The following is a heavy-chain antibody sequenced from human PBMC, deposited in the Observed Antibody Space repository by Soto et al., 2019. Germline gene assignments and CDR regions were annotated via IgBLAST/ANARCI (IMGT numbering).Heavy chain of an antibody. D-gene: IGHD5-18*01. CDR2: IYYSGST. V-gene: IGHV4-39*01. CDR3: ARANSQLWLNWFYP. CDR1: GGSITSSSYY. J-gene: IGHJ5*02. Sequence: SETLSLTCTVSGGSITSSSYYWGWIRQPPGKGLEWIGSIYYSGSTYYNPSLKSRVTISVDTSKNQFSLKLSSVTAADTAVYYCARANSQLWLNWFYPWGQGTLVTVSS.